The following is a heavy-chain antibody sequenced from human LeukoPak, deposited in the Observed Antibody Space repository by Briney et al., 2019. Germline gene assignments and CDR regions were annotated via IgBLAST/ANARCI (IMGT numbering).Heavy chain of an antibody. CDR3: ARDQIASSSYKEPLDY. D-gene: IGHD6-13*01. V-gene: IGHV3-48*02. Sequence: GGSLRLSCTASGFTFSTYNMNWARQAPGKGLEWISYISTKSSTIHYADSVKGRFTVSRDNAKNSLYLQMNSLRDEDTAVYYCARDQIASSSYKEPLDYWGQGTLVTVSS. CDR2: ISTKSSTI. J-gene: IGHJ4*02. CDR1: GFTFSTYN.